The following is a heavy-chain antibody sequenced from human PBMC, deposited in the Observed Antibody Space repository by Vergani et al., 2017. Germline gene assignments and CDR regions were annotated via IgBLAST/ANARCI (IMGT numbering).Heavy chain of an antibody. J-gene: IGHJ4*02. CDR1: GGSISSSSYY. Sequence: QLQLQESGPGLVKPSETLSLTCTVSGGSISSSSYYWGWIRQPPGKGLEWIGSIYYSGSTYYNPSLKSRVTISVDTSKNQFSLKLSSVTAADTAVYYCARLGASLLGFDYWGQGTLVTVSS. CDR2: IYYSGST. D-gene: IGHD2-8*02. V-gene: IGHV4-39*01. CDR3: ARLGASLLGFDY.